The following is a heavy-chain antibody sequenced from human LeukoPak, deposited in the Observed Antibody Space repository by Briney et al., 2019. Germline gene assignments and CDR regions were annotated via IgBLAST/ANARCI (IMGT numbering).Heavy chain of an antibody. J-gene: IGHJ3*02. CDR3: AKDWGGSYHGNAFDI. Sequence: GGSLRLSCAASGFTFSIYALSWVRQAPGKGLEWVSVLGGGETSTSYADSVKGRFTISRDNSKNTLYLQMNSLRAEDTAVYYCAKDWGGSYHGNAFDIWGQGTMVTVSS. CDR2: LGGGETST. D-gene: IGHD1-26*01. CDR1: GFTFSIYA. V-gene: IGHV3-23*01.